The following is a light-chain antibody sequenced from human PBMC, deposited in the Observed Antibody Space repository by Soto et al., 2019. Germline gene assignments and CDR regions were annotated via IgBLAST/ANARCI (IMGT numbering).Light chain of an antibody. Sequence: QSVLTQPHSVSWAPGQRVTISCTGSSSNIGAVYDVHWYQQLPGTAPELLIYGNSNRPSGVPDRLSGSNSGTAASLAITGLQAEDEEDYYCQSSDSSLSVVVGGGTKLTVL. CDR1: SSNIGAVYD. CDR3: QSSDSSLSVV. CDR2: GNS. V-gene: IGLV1-40*01. J-gene: IGLJ2*01.